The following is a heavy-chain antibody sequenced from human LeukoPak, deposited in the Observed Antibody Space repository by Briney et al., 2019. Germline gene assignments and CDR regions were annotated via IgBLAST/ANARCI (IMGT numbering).Heavy chain of an antibody. V-gene: IGHV3-33*01. Sequence: GRSLRLSCAASGFTFSSYGMHWVRQAPGKGLEWVAVIWYDGSNKYYADSVKGRFTISRDNSKNTLYLQMNSLRAEDTAVYYCARGYCSGGSCNYYYGMDVRGQGTTVTVSS. CDR3: ARGYCSGGSCNYYYGMDV. D-gene: IGHD2-15*01. CDR2: IWYDGSNK. J-gene: IGHJ6*02. CDR1: GFTFSSYG.